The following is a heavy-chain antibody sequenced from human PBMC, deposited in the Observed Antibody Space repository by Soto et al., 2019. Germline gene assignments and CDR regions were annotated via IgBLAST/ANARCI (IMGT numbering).Heavy chain of an antibody. CDR2: INRDGSST. Sequence: EVQLVESGGGLVQPGGSLRLSCAASGFTSSSYWMHWVRQAPGKGLVWVSRINRDGSSTSYADSVKGRFTISRDNAKNTLYLQMNGLRAEDTAVYYCARDPHYFYDSTGYYDYWGQGTLVTVSS. J-gene: IGHJ4*02. V-gene: IGHV3-74*01. CDR1: GFTSSSYW. CDR3: ARDPHYFYDSTGYYDY. D-gene: IGHD3-22*01.